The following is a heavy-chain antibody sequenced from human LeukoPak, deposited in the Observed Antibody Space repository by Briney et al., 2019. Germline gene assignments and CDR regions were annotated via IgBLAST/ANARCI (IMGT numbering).Heavy chain of an antibody. CDR1: GFTFSSYW. V-gene: IGHV3-74*01. Sequence: PGGSLRLSCAASGFTFSSYWMHWVRQAPGKGLVWVSRIDTDGSDTSYADSVKGRFTISRDNSKNTLYLQMNSLRAEDTAVYYCAKTNLYSSSLYAFDIWGQGTMVTVSS. CDR2: IDTDGSDT. J-gene: IGHJ3*02. D-gene: IGHD6-6*01. CDR3: AKTNLYSSSLYAFDI.